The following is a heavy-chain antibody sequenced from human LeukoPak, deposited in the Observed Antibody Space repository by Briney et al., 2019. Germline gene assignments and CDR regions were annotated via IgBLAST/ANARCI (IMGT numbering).Heavy chain of an antibody. CDR3: ARHAVRDGYNRHNDY. V-gene: IGHV5-51*01. J-gene: IGHJ4*02. CDR1: GYSFTNYW. D-gene: IGHD5-24*01. CDR2: IYPGDSDT. Sequence: GESLKVSCKGSGYSFTNYWVGWVRQMPEKGLEWMGIIYPGDSDTRYSPSFQGQVTISADKSISTAYLQWNSQKASDTAMYYCARHAVRDGYNRHNDYWGQGTLVTVSS.